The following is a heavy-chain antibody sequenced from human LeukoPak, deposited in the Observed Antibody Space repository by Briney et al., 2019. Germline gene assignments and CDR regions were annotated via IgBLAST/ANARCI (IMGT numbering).Heavy chain of an antibody. V-gene: IGHV1-69*04. D-gene: IGHD5-12*01. CDR2: IMPIFGIA. CDR3: ARDPVVATTGPYYYYGMDV. CDR1: GGTFSSYA. Sequence: SVKVSRKASGGTFSSYAISWVRQAPGQGLEWMGRIMPIFGIANYAQKFQGRVTITADKSTSTAYMELSSLRSEDTAAYYCARDPVVATTGPYYYYGMDVWGQGTTVTVSS. J-gene: IGHJ6*02.